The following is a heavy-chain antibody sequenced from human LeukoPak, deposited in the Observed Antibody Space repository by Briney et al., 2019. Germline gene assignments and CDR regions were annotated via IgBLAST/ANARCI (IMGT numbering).Heavy chain of an antibody. Sequence: PSETLSLTCAVYGGSFSGYYWSWIRQPPGKGLEWIGSIYYSGSTYYNPSLKSRVTISVDTSKNQFSLKLSSVTAADTAVYYCARHFCDFWSGYYTGYNWFDPWGQGTLVTVSS. CDR2: IYYSGST. J-gene: IGHJ5*02. V-gene: IGHV4-34*01. CDR3: ARHFCDFWSGYYTGYNWFDP. CDR1: GGSFSGYY. D-gene: IGHD3-3*01.